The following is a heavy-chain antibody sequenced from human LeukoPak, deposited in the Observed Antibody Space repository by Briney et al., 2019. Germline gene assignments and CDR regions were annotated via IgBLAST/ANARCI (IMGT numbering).Heavy chain of an antibody. D-gene: IGHD1-7*01. CDR2: IYHYGST. Sequence: SETLSLTCAVSGRSNSRGGYSWPWIRQPPGKGLECIGYIYHYGSTYYNPSLKSRVTISVDRSKNQFSLKLSSVTAADTAVYYCASTPYNWNYTPHFDYWGQGTLVTVSS. V-gene: IGHV4-30-2*01. CDR1: GRSNSRGGYS. J-gene: IGHJ4*02. CDR3: ASTPYNWNYTPHFDY.